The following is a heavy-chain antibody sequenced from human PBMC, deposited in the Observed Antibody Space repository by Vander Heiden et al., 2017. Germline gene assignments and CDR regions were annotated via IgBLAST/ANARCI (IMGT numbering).Heavy chain of an antibody. CDR3: AKEDGSFDTNGPDY. D-gene: IGHD2-8*01. Sequence: EVELLQSGGGLVQPGESLRLSCAASGFTFSSYDMSWVRQAPGKGLEWVKDISHSGATTFEAESVKGRFTSSRDNSKNTLYLQMNSLRAEDTAVYYCAKEDGSFDTNGPDYWGQGTLVTVSS. CDR2: ISHSGATT. V-gene: IGHV3-23*01. J-gene: IGHJ4*02. CDR1: GFTFSSYD.